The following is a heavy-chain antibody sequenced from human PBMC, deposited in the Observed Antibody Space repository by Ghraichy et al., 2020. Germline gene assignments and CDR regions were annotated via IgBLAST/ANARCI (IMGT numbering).Heavy chain of an antibody. CDR1: GYTFTSYW. Sequence: ASVKVSCKASGYTFTSYWIHWVRQAPGQGLEWMGIMRPRDGGTDYAQKFQGRLTLTRDTSTSTVFMDLSSLGSEDTAVYFCARLEGVGGHRQDWGQGTLVTVSS. J-gene: IGHJ4*02. CDR3: ARLEGVGGHRQD. CDR2: MRPRDGGT. D-gene: IGHD1-26*01. V-gene: IGHV1-46*01.